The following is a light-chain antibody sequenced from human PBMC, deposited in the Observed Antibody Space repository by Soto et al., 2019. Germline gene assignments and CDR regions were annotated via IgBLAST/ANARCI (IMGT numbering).Light chain of an antibody. Sequence: QSALTQASYLYGSPGESITISGTGTVSDVGGYDYVSWYQHHPGKAPKVMIYEVTNRPSGVSNRFSGSKSGNTASLTISGLLAEDEADYYCSSYTSSSTYVYGTGTKVTVL. V-gene: IGLV2-14*01. CDR1: VSDVGGYDY. J-gene: IGLJ1*01. CDR3: SSYTSSSTYV. CDR2: EVT.